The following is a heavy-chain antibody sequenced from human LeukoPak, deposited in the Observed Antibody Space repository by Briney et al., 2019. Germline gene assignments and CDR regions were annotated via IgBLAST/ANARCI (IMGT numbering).Heavy chain of an antibody. CDR2: ISYDGSNK. CDR3: AKDLEDNYGMDV. D-gene: IGHD1-1*01. J-gene: IGHJ6*02. V-gene: IGHV3-30*18. CDR1: GFTFSSYG. Sequence: PGGSLRLSCAASGFTFSSYGMHWVRQAPGKGLEWVAVISYDGSNKYYADSVKGRFTISRDNSKNTLYLQMNSLRAEDTAVYYCAKDLEDNYGMDVWGQGTTVTVS.